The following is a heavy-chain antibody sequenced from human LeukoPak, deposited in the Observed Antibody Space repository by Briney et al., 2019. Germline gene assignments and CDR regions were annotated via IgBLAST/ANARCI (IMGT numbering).Heavy chain of an antibody. J-gene: IGHJ3*02. CDR1: GLIVSGNY. CDR2: ISSSSSYI. Sequence: GGSLRLSCSASGLIVSGNYITWVRQAPGKGLEWVSSISSSSSYIYYADSVKGRFTISRDNAKNSLYLQMNSLRAEDTAVYYCARSTEHNGGLGDAFDIWGQGTMVTVSS. CDR3: ARSTEHNGGLGDAFDI. V-gene: IGHV3-21*01. D-gene: IGHD2-21*01.